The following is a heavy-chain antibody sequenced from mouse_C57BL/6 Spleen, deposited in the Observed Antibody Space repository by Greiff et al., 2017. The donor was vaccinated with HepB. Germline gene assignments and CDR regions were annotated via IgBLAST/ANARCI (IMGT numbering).Heavy chain of an antibody. CDR3: ARHYYSNQAWFAY. Sequence: EVKLVESGGGLVKPGGSLKLSCAASGFTFSSYAMSWVRQTPEKRLEWVATISDGGSYTYYPDNVKGRFTISRDNAKNNLYLQMSHLKSEDTAMYYCARHYYSNQAWFAYWGQGTLVTVSA. D-gene: IGHD2-5*01. V-gene: IGHV5-4*03. J-gene: IGHJ3*01. CDR2: ISDGGSYT. CDR1: GFTFSSYA.